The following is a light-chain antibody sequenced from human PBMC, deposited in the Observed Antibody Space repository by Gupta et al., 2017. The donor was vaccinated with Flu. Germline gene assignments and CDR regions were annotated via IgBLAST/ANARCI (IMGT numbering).Light chain of an antibody. CDR2: DAS. J-gene: IGKJ2*01. V-gene: IGKV3-11*01. CDR1: QSVSSY. CDR3: QQRSNWIYT. Sequence: EIVLTQSPATLSLSPGERATLSCRASQSVSSYLAWYQQKPGQAPRLLIYDASNRATGIPARFSGSGSGTEFTLTISSREPEDFAVYYCQQRSNWIYTFGQGTKLEIK.